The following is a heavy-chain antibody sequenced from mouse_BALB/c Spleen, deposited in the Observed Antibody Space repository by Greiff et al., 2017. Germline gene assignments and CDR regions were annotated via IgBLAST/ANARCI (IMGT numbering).Heavy chain of an antibody. CDR3: ARYDYDLAWFAY. V-gene: IGHV2-9*02. D-gene: IGHD2-4*01. CDR2: IWAGGST. J-gene: IGHJ3*01. Sequence: VKLVESGPGLVAPSQSLSITCTVSGFSLTSYGVHWVRQPPGKGLEWLGVIWAGGSTNYNSALMSRLSISKDNSKSQVFLKMNSLQTDDTAMYYCARYDYDLAWFAYWGQGTLVTVSA. CDR1: GFSLTSYG.